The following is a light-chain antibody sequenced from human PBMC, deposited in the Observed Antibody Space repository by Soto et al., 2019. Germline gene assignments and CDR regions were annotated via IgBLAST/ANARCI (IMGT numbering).Light chain of an antibody. CDR1: SSDVGDNNY. CDR3: TSQTSSSKVV. CDR2: DVS. Sequence: QSVLTQPASVSGSPGQSITISCSGTSSDVGDNNYVSWYQHHPGEAPELLIYDVSYRPSGVSNRFSGSKSGNTASLTISGLQAGDEADYYCTSQTSSSKVVFGGGTKLTVL. V-gene: IGLV2-14*01. J-gene: IGLJ2*01.